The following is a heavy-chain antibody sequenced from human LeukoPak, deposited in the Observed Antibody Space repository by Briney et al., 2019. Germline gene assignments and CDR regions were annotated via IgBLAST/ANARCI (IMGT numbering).Heavy chain of an antibody. CDR2: IYSGGST. J-gene: IGHJ6*02. D-gene: IGHD2-21*01. V-gene: IGHV3-53*01. Sequence: PGGSLRLSCAASGFTLSSNYMSWVRQAPGKGLEWVSVIYSGGSTYYADSVKGRFTISRDNSKNTLYLQMNSLRAEDTAVYYCARGEVYCGGDCYGMDVWGQGTTVTVSS. CDR3: ARGEVYCGGDCYGMDV. CDR1: GFTLSSNY.